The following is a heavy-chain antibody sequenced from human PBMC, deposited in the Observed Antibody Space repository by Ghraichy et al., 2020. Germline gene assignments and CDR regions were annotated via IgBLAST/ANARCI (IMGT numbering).Heavy chain of an antibody. V-gene: IGHV3-53*01. Sequence: GGSLRLSCAASGFTVSTNYMGWVRQAPGKGLEWVSVIYKDGRTYYADSVKGRFTISRDNSKNTLYLQMNSLRAEDTAVYYCAGHSGGWYGKGWFDPWGQGTLVTVSP. CDR2: IYKDGRT. J-gene: IGHJ5*02. CDR1: GFTVSTNY. CDR3: AGHSGGWYGKGWFDP. D-gene: IGHD6-19*01.